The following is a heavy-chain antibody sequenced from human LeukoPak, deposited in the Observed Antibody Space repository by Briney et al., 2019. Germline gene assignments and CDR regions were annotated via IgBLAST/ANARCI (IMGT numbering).Heavy chain of an antibody. D-gene: IGHD3-22*01. CDR2: IYYSGST. CDR1: GGSISSSSYY. J-gene: IGHJ4*02. V-gene: IGHV4-39*01. Sequence: SETLSLTCTVSGGSISSSSYYWGWIRQPPGKGLEWIGSIYYSGSTYYNPSLKSRVTISVDTSKNQFSLKLSSVTAADTAVYYCATHDSSGYYAGIFDYWGQGTLVTVSS. CDR3: ATHDSSGYYAGIFDY.